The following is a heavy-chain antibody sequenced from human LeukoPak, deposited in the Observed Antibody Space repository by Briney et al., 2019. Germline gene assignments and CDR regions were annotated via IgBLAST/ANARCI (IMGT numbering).Heavy chain of an antibody. CDR1: GFTFSSYW. D-gene: IGHD6-13*01. Sequence: GGSLRLSCAASGFTFSSYWMTWVGQAPGKGLEWVANIKQDGSEKYYVDSVKGRFTISRDNAKNSLYLKMNSLRAEDTAVYYCARVQGVDRNSWHYFDYWGQGTLVTVSS. J-gene: IGHJ4*02. CDR2: IKQDGSEK. V-gene: IGHV3-7*01. CDR3: ARVQGVDRNSWHYFDY.